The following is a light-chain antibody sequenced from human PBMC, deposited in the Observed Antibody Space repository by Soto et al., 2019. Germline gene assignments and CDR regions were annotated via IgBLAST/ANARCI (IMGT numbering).Light chain of an antibody. CDR1: SSDVGGYNH. Sequence: QSVLTQPASVSGSPGQSVTISCTGTSSDVGGYNHVSWYQQYPGKAPKLTIYDVSNRPSGVSNRFSGSKSGNTASLTISGLQAEDEADYYCSSFTSSTTYVFGTGTKVTV. CDR2: DVS. CDR3: SSFTSSTTYV. J-gene: IGLJ1*01. V-gene: IGLV2-14*01.